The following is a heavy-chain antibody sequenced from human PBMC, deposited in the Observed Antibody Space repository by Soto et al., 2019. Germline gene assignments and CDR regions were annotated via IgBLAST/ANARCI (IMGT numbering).Heavy chain of an antibody. Sequence: SVKVSCKASGGTFSSYAISWVRQAPGQGLEWMGGIIPIFGTANYAQKFQGRVTITADKSTSTAYMELSSLRSEDTAVYYCARDLPCSSTSCYAWFDPWGQGTLVTVSS. CDR1: GGTFSSYA. J-gene: IGHJ5*02. D-gene: IGHD2-2*01. CDR3: ARDLPCSSTSCYAWFDP. V-gene: IGHV1-69*06. CDR2: IIPIFGTA.